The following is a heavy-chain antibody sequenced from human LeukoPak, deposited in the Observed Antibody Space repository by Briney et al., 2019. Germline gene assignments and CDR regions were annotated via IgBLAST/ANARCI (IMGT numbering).Heavy chain of an antibody. V-gene: IGHV3-30*04. J-gene: IGHJ4*02. CDR3: ARDPLSSSSFDL. CDR2: ISYDGSNK. Sequence: GGSLRLSCAASGFTFSSYAMHWVCQAPGKGLEWVAVISYDGSNKYYADSVKGRFTISRDNAKNSLYLQMNSLRAEDTAVYYCARDPLSSSSFDLWGQGTLVTVSS. D-gene: IGHD6-13*01. CDR1: GFTFSSYA.